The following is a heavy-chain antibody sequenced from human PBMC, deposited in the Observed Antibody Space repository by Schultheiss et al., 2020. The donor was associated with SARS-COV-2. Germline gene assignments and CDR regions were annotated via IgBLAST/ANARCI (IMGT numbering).Heavy chain of an antibody. CDR3: AADPHCGGDCHTKGLDF. D-gene: IGHD2-21*02. Sequence: SVKVSCKASGFTFTSSAVQWVRQARGQRLEWIGWIVVGSGNTAYAQEFQDRVTITRALSTTTVYMELSSLRYEDTAVYYCAADPHCGGDCHTKGLDFWGQGTQVTVSS. V-gene: IGHV1-58*01. CDR1: GFTFTSSA. J-gene: IGHJ4*02. CDR2: IVVGSGNT.